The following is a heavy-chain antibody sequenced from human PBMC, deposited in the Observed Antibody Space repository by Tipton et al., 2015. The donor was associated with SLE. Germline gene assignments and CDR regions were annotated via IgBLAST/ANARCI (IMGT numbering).Heavy chain of an antibody. CDR1: GGSISSHY. J-gene: IGHJ4*02. Sequence: TLSLTCIVSGGSISSHYWTWIRQPPGKGLEWIGYISYSGSTKYNPSLKSRVTISVDTSKKQFLLKLSSVTAADTAVYYCAGGGGSPSYWGQGTLVTVSS. CDR2: ISYSGST. CDR3: AGGGGSPSY. V-gene: IGHV4-59*11. D-gene: IGHD2-15*01.